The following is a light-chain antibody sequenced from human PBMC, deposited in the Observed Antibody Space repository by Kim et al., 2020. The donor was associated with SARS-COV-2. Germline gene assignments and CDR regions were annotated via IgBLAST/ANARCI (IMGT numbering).Light chain of an antibody. CDR1: QSVSSSY. CDR2: GAS. CDR3: QQYGSSPLT. J-gene: IGKJ4*01. V-gene: IGKV3-20*01. Sequence: PRERATLSSRASQSVSSSYLAWYQQKPGQAPRLLIYGASSRATGIPDRFSGSGSGTDFTLTISRLEPEDFAVYYCQQYGSSPLTFGGGTKVDIK.